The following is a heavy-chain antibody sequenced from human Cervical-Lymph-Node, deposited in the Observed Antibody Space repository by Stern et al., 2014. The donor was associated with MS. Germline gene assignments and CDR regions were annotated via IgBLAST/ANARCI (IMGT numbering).Heavy chain of an antibody. CDR3: AKGYSSSSALYYYYGMDV. J-gene: IGHJ6*02. Sequence: VQLVESGGGVVQPGRSLRLSCAASGFTFSSYGMHWVRQAPGQGLEWVAIISYDGSNKDYADSVKGRFTIARDNSKNTLYLQRNSLRAEDTAVYYCAKGYSSSSALYYYYGMDVWGQGTTVTVSS. D-gene: IGHD6-6*01. CDR2: ISYDGSNK. CDR1: GFTFSSYG. V-gene: IGHV3-30*18.